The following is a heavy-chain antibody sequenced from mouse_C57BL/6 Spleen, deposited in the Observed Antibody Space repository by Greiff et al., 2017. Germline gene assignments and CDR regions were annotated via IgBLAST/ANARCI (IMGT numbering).Heavy chain of an antibody. CDR3: ARSGTTVVAKGYFDV. CDR1: GYAFSSYW. J-gene: IGHJ1*03. Sequence: VQLQQSGAELVKPGASVKISCKASGYAFSSYWMNWVKQRPGKGLEWIGQIYPGDGDTNYNGKFKGKATLTADKSSSTAYMQLSSLTSEDSAVYCCARSGTTVVAKGYFDVWGTGTTVTVSS. V-gene: IGHV1-80*01. CDR2: IYPGDGDT. D-gene: IGHD1-1*01.